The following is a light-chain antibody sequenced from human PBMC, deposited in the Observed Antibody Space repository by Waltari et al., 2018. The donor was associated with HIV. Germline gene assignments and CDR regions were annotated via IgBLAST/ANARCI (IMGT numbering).Light chain of an antibody. Sequence: SYELTQPPSVSVSPGQTARITCSGDALTKQYAYWYQQRPGQAPVLVIYKDTERPSGIPERFSGSSSGTTVTLTISGVLAEDEADYYCQSADSSGFYWMFGGGTKLTVL. CDR2: KDT. V-gene: IGLV3-25*03. J-gene: IGLJ3*02. CDR3: QSADSSGFYWM. CDR1: ALTKQY.